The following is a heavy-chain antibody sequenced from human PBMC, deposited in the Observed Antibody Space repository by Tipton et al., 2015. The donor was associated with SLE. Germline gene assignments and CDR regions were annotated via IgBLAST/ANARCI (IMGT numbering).Heavy chain of an antibody. CDR3: ARYAQGGFGELLLPLLGSAYGMDV. J-gene: IGHJ6*02. Sequence: TLSLTCTVSGGSISSSSYYWGWIRQPPGKGLEWIGYIYYSGSTNYNPSLKSRVTISVDTSKNQFSLKLSSVTAADTAVYYCARYAQGGFGELLLPLLGSAYGMDVWGQGTTVTVSS. D-gene: IGHD3-10*01. V-gene: IGHV4-61*05. CDR2: IYYSGST. CDR1: GGSISSSSYY.